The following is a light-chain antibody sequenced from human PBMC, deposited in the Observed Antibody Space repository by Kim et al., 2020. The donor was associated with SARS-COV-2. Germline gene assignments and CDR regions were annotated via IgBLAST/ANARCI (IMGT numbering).Light chain of an antibody. J-gene: IGKJ1*01. CDR1: QSVSSSY. CDR3: QQYGSSGR. CDR2: GAS. Sequence: EIVLTQSPGTLSLSPGERATLSCRASQSVSSSYLAWYQQKPGQAPRLLIYGASSRATGIPDRFSGSGSGTDFTLTISRLEPEDFAVYYWQQYGSSGRCGQGTKVDIK. V-gene: IGKV3-20*01.